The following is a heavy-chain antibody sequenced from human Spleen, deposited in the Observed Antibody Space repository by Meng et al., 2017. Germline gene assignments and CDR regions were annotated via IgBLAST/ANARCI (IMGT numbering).Heavy chain of an antibody. CDR3: VRSSAWVRTGFDP. J-gene: IGHJ5*02. CDR1: GGSISTSGYY. Sequence: QPQLQESGPGLVKPSEALSPTCSVSGGSISTSGYYWGWIRQAPGKGLEWIGSVGHSGFTYYTPSVKSRITVSIDTFRNEFYLKLTSVTAADTAVYFCVRSSAWVRTGFDPWGQGTLVTVSS. V-gene: IGHV4-39*01. D-gene: IGHD3-22*01. CDR2: VGHSGFT.